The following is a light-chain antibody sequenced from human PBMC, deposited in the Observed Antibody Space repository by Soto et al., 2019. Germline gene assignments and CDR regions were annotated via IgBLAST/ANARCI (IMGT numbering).Light chain of an antibody. CDR2: GAS. CDR3: MQGTHWPPT. V-gene: IGKV2-30*01. CDR1: QSLVYSDGNAY. Sequence: VVMTQSPLSLPVTLGQPASISCRSSQSLVYSDGNAYLNWFQQRPGQSPRRLIYGASNRDCGVPDRFSGSGSGTDFALHISRVEAEDVAVYYCMQGTHWPPTFGRGTRVEIK. J-gene: IGKJ1*01.